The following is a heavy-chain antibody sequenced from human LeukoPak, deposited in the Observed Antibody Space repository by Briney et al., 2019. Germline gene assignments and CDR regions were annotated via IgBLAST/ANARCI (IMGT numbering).Heavy chain of an antibody. CDR1: GFTFSSYS. CDR3: ARDEQSLYYDSSGY. Sequence: GGSLRLSCAASGFTFSSYSMNWVRQAPGKGLEWVSSISSSSSYIYYADSVKGRFTISRDNAKNSLYLQMNSLRAEDTAVYYCARDEQSLYYDSSGYWGQGTLVTVSS. CDR2: ISSSSSYI. V-gene: IGHV3-21*01. D-gene: IGHD3-22*01. J-gene: IGHJ4*02.